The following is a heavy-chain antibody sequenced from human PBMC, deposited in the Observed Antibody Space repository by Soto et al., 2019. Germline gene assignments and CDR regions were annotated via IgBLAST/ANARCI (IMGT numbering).Heavy chain of an antibody. Sequence: ASVKVSCKASGYTFTGYYMHWVRQAPGQGLEWMGWINPNSGGTNYAQKFQGRVTMTNMDPVDTATYYCARILGSGSYPDPLFYYGMDVWGQGTTVTVSS. V-gene: IGHV1-2*02. CDR3: FYYGMDV. CDR1: GYTFTGYY. D-gene: IGHD3-10*01. J-gene: IGHJ6*02. CDR2: INPNSGGT.